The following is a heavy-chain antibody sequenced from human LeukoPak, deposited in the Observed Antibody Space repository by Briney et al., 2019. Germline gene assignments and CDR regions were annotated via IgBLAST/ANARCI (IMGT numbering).Heavy chain of an antibody. Sequence: SETLSLTCTVSGGSISGGGYYWTWIRQHPGKGLEWIGYIYYSGSTDYNPSLKSRLSMSVDMSNNQFSLSLSSVTAADTAVYFCARGCSASGIKGTHFESWGQGTLVTVSS. CDR3: ARGCSASGIKGTHFES. V-gene: IGHV4-31*03. J-gene: IGHJ4*02. D-gene: IGHD1-14*01. CDR2: IYYSGST. CDR1: GGSISGGGYY.